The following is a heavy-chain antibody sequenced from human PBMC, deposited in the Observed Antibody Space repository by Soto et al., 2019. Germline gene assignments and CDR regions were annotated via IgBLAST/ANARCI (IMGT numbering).Heavy chain of an antibody. J-gene: IGHJ4*02. V-gene: IGHV3-11*01. Sequence: QVQLVESGGGLFKPGGSLRLASAAPGFTFREYYMRCIRQPPGKGLEWVSYISSSGSTIYYADSVKGRFTIARDNATNSLYLQMNSLRDEDTAVYYCARDPREYDFDYWGQGTLVTVSS. CDR1: GFTFREYY. CDR3: ARDPREYDFDY. CDR2: ISSSGSTI.